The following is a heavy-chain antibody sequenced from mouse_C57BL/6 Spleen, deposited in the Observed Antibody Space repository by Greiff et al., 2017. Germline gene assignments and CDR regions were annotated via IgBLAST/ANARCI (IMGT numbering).Heavy chain of an antibody. CDR1: GYTFTSYW. CDR3: AIVYYYGSFYYAMDY. D-gene: IGHD1-1*01. CDR2: IDPNSGGT. J-gene: IGHJ4*01. V-gene: IGHV1-72*01. Sequence: QVQLQQPGAELVKPGASVKLSCKASGYTFTSYWMHWVKQRPGRGLEWIGRIDPNSGGTKYNEKFKSKATLTVDKPSSTAYMWRSILTSEDSAVYYCAIVYYYGSFYYAMDYWGQGTSVTVSS.